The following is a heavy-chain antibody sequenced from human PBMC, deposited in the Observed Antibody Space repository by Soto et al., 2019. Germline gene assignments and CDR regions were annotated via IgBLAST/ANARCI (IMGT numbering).Heavy chain of an antibody. CDR3: AKDRPGVAGAGPLDY. V-gene: IGHV3-30*18. CDR1: GFTFSSYG. CDR2: ISYDGSNK. Sequence: QVQLVESGGGVVQPGRSLRLSCAASGFTFSSYGMHWVRQAPGKGLEWVAVISYDGSNKYYADSVKGRFTISRDNSKNTLYLQINSLRAEDRAVYYCAKDRPGVAGAGPLDYWGQGTLVTVSS. D-gene: IGHD6-19*01. J-gene: IGHJ4*02.